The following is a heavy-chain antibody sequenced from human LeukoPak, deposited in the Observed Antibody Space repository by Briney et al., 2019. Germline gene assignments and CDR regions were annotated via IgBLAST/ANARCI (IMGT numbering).Heavy chain of an antibody. CDR2: ISGSGGST. Sequence: GGSLRLSCAASGFTFSSYAMSWVRQAPGKGLEWVSAISGSGGSTYYADSVKGRLTISRDSSKNTLYLQMNSLRAEDTAVYYCAKEAVVRMVRGVFDYWGQGTLVTVSS. V-gene: IGHV3-23*01. CDR3: AKEAVVRMVRGVFDY. J-gene: IGHJ4*02. CDR1: GFTFSSYA. D-gene: IGHD3-10*01.